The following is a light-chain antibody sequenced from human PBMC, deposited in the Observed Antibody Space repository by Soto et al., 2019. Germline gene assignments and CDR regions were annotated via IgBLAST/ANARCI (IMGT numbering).Light chain of an antibody. Sequence: QSALTQPASASGSPGQSITISCIGTSSDVGGYNYVSWYQQHPGKAPKLMIYEVSNRPSGVSNRFSGSKSGNTASLTISGLQAEDEADYYCSSYTSSSTVVFGGGTKLTVL. V-gene: IGLV2-14*01. J-gene: IGLJ2*01. CDR3: SSYTSSSTVV. CDR1: SSDVGGYNY. CDR2: EVS.